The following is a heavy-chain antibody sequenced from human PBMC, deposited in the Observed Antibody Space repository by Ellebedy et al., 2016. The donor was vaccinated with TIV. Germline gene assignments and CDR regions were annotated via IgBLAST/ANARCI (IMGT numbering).Heavy chain of an antibody. CDR3: VYGRAVDAYDI. Sequence: SETLSPTXTVPVGPVTGSIYYWGWIRQPPGKGLEWIGSIYHSGSTYYNPSLKSRVTISVDTSKKQVSLKLSSVTAADTAIYYCVYGRAVDAYDIWGQGTMVTVSS. CDR1: VGPVTGSIYY. V-gene: IGHV4-39*01. J-gene: IGHJ3*02. CDR2: IYHSGST. D-gene: IGHD4-17*01.